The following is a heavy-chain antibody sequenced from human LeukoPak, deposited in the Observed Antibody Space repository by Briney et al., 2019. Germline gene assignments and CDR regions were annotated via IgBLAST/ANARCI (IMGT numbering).Heavy chain of an antibody. J-gene: IGHJ3*02. Sequence: ASVTVSCKASGYTFTSYGISWVRQAPGQGLEWMGWISAYNGNTNYAQKLQGRVTMTTDTSTSTAYMELRSLRSDDTAVYYCARVEPINSSGRDAFDIWGQGTMVTVSS. CDR1: GYTFTSYG. CDR3: ARVEPINSSGRDAFDI. V-gene: IGHV1-18*01. D-gene: IGHD3-22*01. CDR2: ISAYNGNT.